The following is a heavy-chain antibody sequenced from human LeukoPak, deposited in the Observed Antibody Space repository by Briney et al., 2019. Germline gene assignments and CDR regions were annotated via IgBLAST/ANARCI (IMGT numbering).Heavy chain of an antibody. CDR1: GYTFTSYA. V-gene: IGHV1-18*01. CDR3: ATLSGYGGNDP. Sequence: GASVKVSCKASGYTFTSYAISWVRQAPGQGLEWMGWISADNGNTDYAQRFQGRVTMTTDTSTSTAYMELRSLRSDDTAVYYCATLSGYGGNDPWGQGTLVTVSS. J-gene: IGHJ5*02. D-gene: IGHD5-12*01. CDR2: ISADNGNT.